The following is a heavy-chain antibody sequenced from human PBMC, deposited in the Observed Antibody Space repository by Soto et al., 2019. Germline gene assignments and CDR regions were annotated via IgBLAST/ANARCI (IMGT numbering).Heavy chain of an antibody. CDR1: GFTFRTYG. D-gene: IGHD4-17*01. CDR3: AKEADGDYRNYFDY. Sequence: QVQLVESGGGVVQPGRSLRLSCAASGFTFRTYGMHWVRQAPGEGLEWVAVITYDGSIKYYEDSVKGRFTISRDNSKNTLYLQMNSRRPEDTAVYYCAKEADGDYRNYFDYWGQGTLVTVSS. V-gene: IGHV3-30*18. J-gene: IGHJ4*02. CDR2: ITYDGSIK.